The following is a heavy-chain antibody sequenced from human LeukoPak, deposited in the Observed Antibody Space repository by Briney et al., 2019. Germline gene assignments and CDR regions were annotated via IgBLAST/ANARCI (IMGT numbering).Heavy chain of an antibody. CDR3: TTSGTPFEY. CDR1: GFSFNKAW. V-gene: IGHV3-15*01. J-gene: IGHJ4*02. D-gene: IGHD3-10*01. CDR2: IKNKGDGGTT. Sequence: PGGSLRLSCAASGFSFNKAWMSWVRLAPGKGLEWVGRIKNKGDGGTTDYAAPVKGRFTVSRDDSKSTLYLQMNSLKTENTAVYYCTTSGTPFEYWGQGTLVTVSS.